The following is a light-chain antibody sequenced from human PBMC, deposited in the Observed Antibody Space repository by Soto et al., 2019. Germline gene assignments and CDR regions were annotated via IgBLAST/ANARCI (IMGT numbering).Light chain of an antibody. J-gene: IGLJ2*01. CDR1: SSDIGHYNF. Sequence: QSALTQPASVSGSTGQSITISCTGSSSDIGHYNFVSWYQHHPGKAPKLIIYDVSDRPSGVSNRFSGSKSGNTASLTISGLQAEDEGDYYCSSYATNRDVLFGGGTKLTVL. V-gene: IGLV2-14*03. CDR3: SSYATNRDVL. CDR2: DVS.